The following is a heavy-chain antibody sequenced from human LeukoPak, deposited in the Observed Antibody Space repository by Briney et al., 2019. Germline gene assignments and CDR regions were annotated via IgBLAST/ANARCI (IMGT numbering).Heavy chain of an antibody. V-gene: IGHV5-51*01. CDR2: IYPGDSDT. CDR1: GYSFTSYW. J-gene: IGHJ3*02. Sequence: GESLKISCKGSGYSFTSYWIGWVRQMPGKGLEWMGIIYPGDSDTRYSPSFQGQVTISADKSISTAYLQWSSLKASDTAMYYCAGQGVVPAAISWAFDIWGQGTMVTVSS. D-gene: IGHD2-2*02. CDR3: AGQGVVPAAISWAFDI.